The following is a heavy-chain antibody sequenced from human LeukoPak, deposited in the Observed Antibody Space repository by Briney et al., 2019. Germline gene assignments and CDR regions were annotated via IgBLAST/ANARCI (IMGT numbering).Heavy chain of an antibody. CDR1: GFSLSTSGMR. CDR3: ARAYGSGSLHFDY. CDR2: IDWDDDK. D-gene: IGHD3-10*01. Sequence: SGPALVKPTQTLTLTCTFSGFSLSTSGMRVSWIRQPPGKALEWLARIDWDDDKFYSTSLKTRLTISKDTSKNQVVLTMTNMDPVDTATYYCARAYGSGSLHFDYSGQGTLVTSPQ. J-gene: IGHJ4*02. V-gene: IGHV2-70*04.